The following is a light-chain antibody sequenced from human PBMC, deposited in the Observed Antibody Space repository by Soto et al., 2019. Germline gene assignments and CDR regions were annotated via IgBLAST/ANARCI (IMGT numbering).Light chain of an antibody. CDR2: EVS. CDR1: SSDFGDYDY. CDR3: SSYTGSSTLV. V-gene: IGLV2-14*01. Sequence: QSALTQPASVSGSPGQSITISCTGTSSDFGDYDYVSWYLQHPGKVPQLMIYEVSNRPSGVSNRFSGSTSGNTASLTISGLQAEDEADYYCSSYTGSSTLVFGTGTKLTVL. J-gene: IGLJ1*01.